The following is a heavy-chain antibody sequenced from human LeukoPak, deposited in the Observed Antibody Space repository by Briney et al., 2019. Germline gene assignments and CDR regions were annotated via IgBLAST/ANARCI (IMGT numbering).Heavy chain of an antibody. CDR3: VRDGGVSGYDLLDY. CDR1: RFSFSDYY. CDR2: IGGSDNNI. Sequence: GGSLRLSCAASRFSFSDYYMSWIRQAPGKGLEWISYIGGSDNNIYYADSVKGRFTISRDNAKNSLFLQMNSLRAEDTAVYYCVRDGGVSGYDLLDYWGQGTLVTVSS. J-gene: IGHJ4*02. V-gene: IGHV3-11*04. D-gene: IGHD5-12*01.